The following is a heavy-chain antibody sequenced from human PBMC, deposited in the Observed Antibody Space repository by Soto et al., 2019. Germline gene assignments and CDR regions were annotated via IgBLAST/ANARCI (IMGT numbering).Heavy chain of an antibody. J-gene: IGHJ5*02. CDR2: INAGNGNR. Sequence: ASVKVSCKASGYTFTSYAMHWVRQAPGQRLEWMGWINAGNGNRKYSQKFQGRVTITRDTSASTAYMELSSLRSEDTAVYYCARGAPVVPAAISSWFDHWGQGTLVTVSS. CDR1: GYTFTSYA. D-gene: IGHD2-2*02. CDR3: ARGAPVVPAAISSWFDH. V-gene: IGHV1-3*01.